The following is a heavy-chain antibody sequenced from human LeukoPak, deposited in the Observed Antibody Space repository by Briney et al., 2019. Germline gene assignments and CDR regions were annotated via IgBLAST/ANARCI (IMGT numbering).Heavy chain of an antibody. Sequence: PGGSLRLSCAASGFTFSSYWMSWVRQAPGKGLEWVANIKQDGSEKYYVDSVKGRFTISRDNAKNSLYLQMNSLRAEDTAVYYCARDDVVVVTGYTTHDYWGQGTLVTVSS. J-gene: IGHJ4*02. D-gene: IGHD2-21*02. CDR3: ARDDVVVVTGYTTHDY. V-gene: IGHV3-7*01. CDR2: IKQDGSEK. CDR1: GFTFSSYW.